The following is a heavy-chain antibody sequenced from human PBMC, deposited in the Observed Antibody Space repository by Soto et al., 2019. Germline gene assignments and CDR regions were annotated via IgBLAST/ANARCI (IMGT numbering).Heavy chain of an antibody. CDR2: INPSGGSR. Sequence: QVQLVQSGAEVKKPGASVKVSCKASGYTFTSYYMHWVRQNPGQGLEWMRIINPSGGSRSYAQKFQGRVTMTRDKSTSTVNMELSRLRSEDTAVYYCARGGYCSGGSCYRQRGFDIWGQGTMVTVSS. D-gene: IGHD2-15*01. J-gene: IGHJ3*02. V-gene: IGHV1-46*03. CDR3: ARGGYCSGGSCYRQRGFDI. CDR1: GYTFTSYY.